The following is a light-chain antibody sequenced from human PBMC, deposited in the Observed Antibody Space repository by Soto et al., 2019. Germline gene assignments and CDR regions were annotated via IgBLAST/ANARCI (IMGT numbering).Light chain of an antibody. CDR3: QQYHNWPPQYT. J-gene: IGKJ2*01. Sequence: EIVMTQSPASLSVSPGDGATLSCRASQSVASNVAWYQQKPGHGPRLLIHVASTRAAGVPVRFSGSGSATVFQLTSNILQSEDFAVYYCQQYHNWPPQYTFCQGTKLQI. CDR1: QSVASN. V-gene: IGKV3-15*01. CDR2: VAS.